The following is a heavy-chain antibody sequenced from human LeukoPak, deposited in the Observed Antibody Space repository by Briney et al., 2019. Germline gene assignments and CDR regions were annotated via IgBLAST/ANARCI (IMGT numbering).Heavy chain of an antibody. V-gene: IGHV3-30*18. D-gene: IGHD1-26*01. J-gene: IGHJ4*02. Sequence: GRSLRLSCAASGFTFSSYGMHWVRHAPGKGLEWVAVISYDGSNKYYADSVKGRFTISRDNSKNTLYLQMNSLRAEDTAVYYCAKDRGSGSYYLYFDYWGQGTLVTVSS. CDR2: ISYDGSNK. CDR3: AKDRGSGSYYLYFDY. CDR1: GFTFSSYG.